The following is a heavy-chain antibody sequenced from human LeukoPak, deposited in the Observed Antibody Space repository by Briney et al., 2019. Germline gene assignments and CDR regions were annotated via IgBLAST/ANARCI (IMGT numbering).Heavy chain of an antibody. J-gene: IGHJ3*02. V-gene: IGHV1-8*01. CDR1: GYTFTSYD. D-gene: IGHD2-2*01. CDR2: MNPNSSNT. Sequence: ASVKVSRKASGYTFTSYDINWGRQATGQGLEWMGWMNPNSSNTGYAQKFQGRVTMTRNTSISTAYMELSSLRSEDTAVYYCAREVPAASDAFDIWGQGTMVTVSS. CDR3: AREVPAASDAFDI.